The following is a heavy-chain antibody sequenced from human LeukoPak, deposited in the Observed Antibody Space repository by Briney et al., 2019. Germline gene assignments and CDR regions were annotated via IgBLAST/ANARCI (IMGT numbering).Heavy chain of an antibody. V-gene: IGHV3-30*18. CDR1: GFTFRNYG. CDR3: AKDRTGPCGDYAHLDY. J-gene: IGHJ4*02. D-gene: IGHD4-17*01. Sequence: GGSLRLSCAASGFTFRNYGIHWVRQAPGKGLEWVADISCEGSLKYYAGSVEGRFIISRDNSKNTVYLQVNSLRAEDTAVYYCAKDRTGPCGDYAHLDYWGEGTLVTVSS. CDR2: ISCEGSLK.